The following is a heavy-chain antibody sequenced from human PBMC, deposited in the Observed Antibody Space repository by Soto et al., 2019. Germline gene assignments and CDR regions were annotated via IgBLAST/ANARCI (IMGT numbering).Heavy chain of an antibody. V-gene: IGHV4-59*01. CDR1: GGSISSYY. CDR2: IYYSGST. CDR3: ARTNGATLTDYYFDY. J-gene: IGHJ4*02. Sequence: SETLSLTCTASGGSISSYYCSWIRQPPGKGLEWIGYIYYSGSTNYNPSLKSRVTISVDTSKNQFSLKLSSVTAADTAVYYCARTNGATLTDYYFDYWGQGTLVTVSS. D-gene: IGHD1-26*01.